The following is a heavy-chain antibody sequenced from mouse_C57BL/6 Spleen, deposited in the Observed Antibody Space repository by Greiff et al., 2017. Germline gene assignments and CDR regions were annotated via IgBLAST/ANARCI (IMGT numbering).Heavy chain of an antibody. V-gene: IGHV1-69*01. D-gene: IGHD1-1*01. CDR3: FYYYGSSSS. CDR2: IDPSDSYT. J-gene: IGHJ1*03. CDR1: GYTFTSYW. Sequence: QVQLKQPGAELVMPGASVKLSCKASGYTFTSYWMHWVKQRPGQGLEWIGEIDPSDSYTNYNQKFKGKSTLTVDKSSSTAYMQLSSLTSEDSAVYYCFYYYGSSSSWGTGTTVTVSS.